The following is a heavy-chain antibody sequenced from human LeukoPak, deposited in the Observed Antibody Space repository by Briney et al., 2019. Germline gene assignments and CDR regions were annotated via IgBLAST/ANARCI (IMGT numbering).Heavy chain of an antibody. CDR1: GGTFSSYA. J-gene: IGHJ4*02. V-gene: IGHV1-69*13. Sequence: SVKVSCKASGGTFSSYAISWVRQAPGQGLEWMGGIIPIFGTANYAQKFQGRITITADESTSTAYMELSSLRSEDTAVYYCARDREEYYYASSGYYVNYFDYWGQGTLVTVSS. CDR2: IIPIFGTA. CDR3: ARDREEYYYASSGYYVNYFDY. D-gene: IGHD3-22*01.